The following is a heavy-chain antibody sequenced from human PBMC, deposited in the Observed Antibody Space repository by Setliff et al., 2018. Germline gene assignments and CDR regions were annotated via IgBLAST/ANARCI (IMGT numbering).Heavy chain of an antibody. CDR3: AHIAGGGNSPRHDY. Sequence: SGHTLVNPTQTFTLTCTFSGFSLSTSLVGVGWIRQPPGKALEWLALIYWNDEKRYSPSLKSRLTITKDTSKNQVVLTMTNMDPVDTATYYCAHIAGGGNSPRHDYWGQGTLVTVSS. V-gene: IGHV2-5*01. CDR1: GFSLSTSLVG. CDR2: IYWNDEK. J-gene: IGHJ4*02. D-gene: IGHD2-21*01.